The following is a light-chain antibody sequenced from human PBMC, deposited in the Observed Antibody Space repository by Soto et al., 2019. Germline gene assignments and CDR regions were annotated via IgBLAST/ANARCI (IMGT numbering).Light chain of an antibody. CDR1: QSISSY. J-gene: IGKJ2*01. CDR3: QQSYSTPST. Sequence: DIQMTQSPSSLSASVGDRVTITCRASQSISSYLNWYQQKPGKAPKLLIYAASSLQSGVPSRFSGRGSATDCTLSISSVQPEDFATYYCQQSYSTPSTFGQGTKLEIK. V-gene: IGKV1-39*01. CDR2: AAS.